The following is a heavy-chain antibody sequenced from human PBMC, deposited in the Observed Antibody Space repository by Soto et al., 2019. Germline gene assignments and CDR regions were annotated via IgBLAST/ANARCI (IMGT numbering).Heavy chain of an antibody. CDR3: ARGGAIFGVVPEYNWFDP. Sequence: GASVKVSCKTSGCTFSSYAISWVRQAPGQGLEWMGGIIPIFGTANYAQKFQGRATITADESTSTAYMELSSLRSEDTAVYYCARGGAIFGVVPEYNWFDPWGQGTLVTVSS. CDR1: GCTFSSYA. J-gene: IGHJ5*02. V-gene: IGHV1-69*13. D-gene: IGHD3-3*01. CDR2: IIPIFGTA.